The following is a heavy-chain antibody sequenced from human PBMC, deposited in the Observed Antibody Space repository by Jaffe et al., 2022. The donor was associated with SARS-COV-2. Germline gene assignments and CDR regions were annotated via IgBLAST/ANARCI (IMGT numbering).Heavy chain of an antibody. D-gene: IGHD3-16*01. CDR2: IKPDGSAK. J-gene: IGHJ4*02. V-gene: IGHV3-7*03. CDR3: ARGWGGFDL. CDR1: GFTFSSYW. Sequence: EVQLVESGGGLVQPGGSLRLSCAASGFTFSSYWMTWVRQAPGKGLEWVANIKPDGSAKNYVGSVKGRFTISRDSAANSLYLQMGSLRVEDTAVYYCARGWGGFDLWGQGTLVTVSS.